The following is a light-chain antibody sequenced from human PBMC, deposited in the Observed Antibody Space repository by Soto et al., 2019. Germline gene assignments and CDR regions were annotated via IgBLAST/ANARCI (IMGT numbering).Light chain of an antibody. V-gene: IGLV2-14*01. CDR2: DVS. Sequence: QSALAQPASVSGSPGQSITISCTGTSSDVGGYNYVSWYQQHPGKAPKLMIYDVSNRPSGVSNRVSGSKSGNTASLTISGLQAEDEADYYCSSYTSSSCYVFGTGTKVTVL. CDR1: SSDVGGYNY. J-gene: IGLJ1*01. CDR3: SSYTSSSCYV.